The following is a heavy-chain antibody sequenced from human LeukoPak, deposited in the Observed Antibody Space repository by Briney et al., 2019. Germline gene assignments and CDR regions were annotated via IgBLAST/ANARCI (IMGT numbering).Heavy chain of an antibody. Sequence: GGSLRISCAASGFTFRSYGINWVRQAPGKGLEWVANIMQDGTEKNYVDSVKGRFTISRDNAKNSLYLQMNSLRAEDTAVYYCARGMGDYWGQGTLVTVSS. CDR2: IMQDGTEK. CDR3: ARGMGDY. D-gene: IGHD1-26*01. CDR1: GFTFRSYG. V-gene: IGHV3-7*03. J-gene: IGHJ4*02.